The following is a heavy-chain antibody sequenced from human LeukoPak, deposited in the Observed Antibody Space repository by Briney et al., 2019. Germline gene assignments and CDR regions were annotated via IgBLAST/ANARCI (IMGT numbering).Heavy chain of an antibody. CDR1: GYTFTGYY. CDR2: INPNSGGT. V-gene: IGHV1-2*02. D-gene: IGHD5-12*01. CDR3: ATLPIVANGNYFDY. J-gene: IGHJ4*02. Sequence: ASVKVSCKASGYTFTGYYMHWVRQAPGQGLEWMGWINPNSGGTNYAQKFQGRVTMTRDTSISTAYMELSRLRPDDTAVYYCATLPIVANGNYFDYWGQGTLVTVSS.